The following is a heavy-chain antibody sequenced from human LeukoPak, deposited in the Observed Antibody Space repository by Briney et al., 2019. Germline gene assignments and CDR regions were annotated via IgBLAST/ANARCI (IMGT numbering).Heavy chain of an antibody. CDR3: ARGKGSNDYGDPGAFDI. D-gene: IGHD4-17*01. Sequence: SETLSLTCTVSGGSISSYYWSWIRQPPGKGLEWIGYIYYSGSTNYNPSLKSPVTISVDTSKNQFSLKLSSVTAADTAVYYRARGKGSNDYGDPGAFDIWGQGTMVTVSS. V-gene: IGHV4-59*01. CDR2: IYYSGST. J-gene: IGHJ3*02. CDR1: GGSISSYY.